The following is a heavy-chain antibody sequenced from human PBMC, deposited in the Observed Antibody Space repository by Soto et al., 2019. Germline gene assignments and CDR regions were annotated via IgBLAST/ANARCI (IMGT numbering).Heavy chain of an antibody. CDR1: GFTFSSYA. CDR3: AKVGSSSSEGMDV. Sequence: GGSLRLSCAASGFTFSSYAMSWVRQAPGKGLEWVSAISGSGGSTYYADSVRGRFTISRDNSKNTLYLQMNSLRAEDTAVYYCAKVGSSSSEGMDVWGQGTTVTVSS. V-gene: IGHV3-23*01. D-gene: IGHD6-6*01. J-gene: IGHJ6*02. CDR2: ISGSGGST.